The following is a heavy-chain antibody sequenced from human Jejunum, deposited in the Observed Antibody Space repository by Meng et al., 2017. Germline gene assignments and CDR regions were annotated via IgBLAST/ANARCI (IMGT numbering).Heavy chain of an antibody. Sequence: ASAKVSCKASGYTFTSYDINWVRQAPGQGLEWMGWIHSNSGDTGYARKFQGRVTITSDTSMSTTSMALNSLTSDDTAVYYCARGMVYTSTWIDTFDIWGQGTKVTVSS. V-gene: IGHV1-8*03. CDR3: ARGMVYTSTWIDTFDI. CDR2: IHSNSGDT. D-gene: IGHD6-13*01. J-gene: IGHJ3*02. CDR1: GYTFTSYD.